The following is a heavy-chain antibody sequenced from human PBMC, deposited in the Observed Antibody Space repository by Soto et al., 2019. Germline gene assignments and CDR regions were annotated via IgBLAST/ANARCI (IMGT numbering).Heavy chain of an antibody. V-gene: IGHV4-39*01. D-gene: IGHD1-26*01. CDR2: IYYSGST. Sequence: ASETLSLTCTVSGGSISSSSYYWGWIRQPPGKGLEWIGSIYYSGSTYYNPSLKSRVTISVDTSKNQFSLKLSSVTAADTAVYYCARLGGSGSYTFIYYYYGMDVWGQGTTVTVSS. J-gene: IGHJ6*02. CDR1: GGSISSSSYY. CDR3: ARLGGSGSYTFIYYYYGMDV.